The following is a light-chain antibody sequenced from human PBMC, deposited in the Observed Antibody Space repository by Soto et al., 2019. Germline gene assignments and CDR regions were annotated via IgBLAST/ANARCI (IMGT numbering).Light chain of an antibody. V-gene: IGKV1-16*01. CDR1: QGIVNY. J-gene: IGKJ2*01. CDR3: QQYNSFPYT. CDR2: ATS. Sequence: DIQMTQSPSSLSVSVGDRVTITCRASQGIVNYLAWFQQKAGKAPKSLIYATSSLQSGVPSRFNGSVSGTDFTLTISRLQPEDCATYYCQQYNSFPYTLGQGTRLEIK.